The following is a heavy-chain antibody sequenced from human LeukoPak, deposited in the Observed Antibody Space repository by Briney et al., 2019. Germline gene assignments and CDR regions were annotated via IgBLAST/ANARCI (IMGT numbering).Heavy chain of an antibody. D-gene: IGHD4-23*01. V-gene: IGHV3-30*18. CDR2: ISFDGRNK. CDR3: AKDREVVTLRGFFDS. Sequence: PGGSLRLSCAASGFTFSSYDMHWVRQAPGKGLEWVAGISFDGRNKYSTDSVKGRFTISRDNSKNTLYLQMNSLRPEDTAVYYCAKDREVVTLRGFFDSWGQGTLVTVSS. CDR1: GFTFSSYD. J-gene: IGHJ4*02.